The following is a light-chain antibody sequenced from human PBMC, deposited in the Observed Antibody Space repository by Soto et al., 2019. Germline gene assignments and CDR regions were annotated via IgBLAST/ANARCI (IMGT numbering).Light chain of an antibody. CDR2: DNI. V-gene: IGLV1-40*01. CDR1: SSNIGAGYA. CDR3: QSYDSSLSGWV. J-gene: IGLJ3*02. Sequence: QAVVTQPPSVSGAPGQRVTISCTGSSSNIGAGYAVHWYQQLPGTAPKLLIYDNINRPSGVPDRFSGSKSGTSASLAITGLQAEDETDYYCQSYDSSLSGWVFGGGTKLTVL.